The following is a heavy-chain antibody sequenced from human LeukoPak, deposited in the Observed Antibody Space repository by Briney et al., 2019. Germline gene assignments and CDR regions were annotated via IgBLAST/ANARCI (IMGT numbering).Heavy chain of an antibody. CDR1: GGSISSYY. CDR3: ARQPYDYVWGSYRINWFDP. V-gene: IGHV4-59*08. J-gene: IGHJ5*02. CDR2: IYYSGST. Sequence: SETLSLTCTVSGGSISSYYWSWIRQPPGKGLEWIGYIYYSGSTNYNPSFKSRVTISVDTSKNQFSLKLSSVTAADTAVYYCARQPYDYVWGSYRINWFDPWGQGTLVTVSS. D-gene: IGHD3-16*02.